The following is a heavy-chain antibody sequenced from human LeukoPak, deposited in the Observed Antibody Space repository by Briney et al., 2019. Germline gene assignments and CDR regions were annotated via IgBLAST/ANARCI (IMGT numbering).Heavy chain of an antibody. D-gene: IGHD1-26*01. Sequence: SGGSLRLSCAASGFTFSNAWMNWVRQAPGRGLEWVANIKEDGSEKYYVDSVKGRFTISRDNAKNSLYLQMNSLRAEDTAVYYCARALKGVRRRIAGDTTFEYYYYMDVWGKGTTVTISS. CDR2: IKEDGSEK. V-gene: IGHV3-7*01. CDR1: GFTFSNAW. J-gene: IGHJ6*03. CDR3: ARALKGVRRRIAGDTTFEYYYYMDV.